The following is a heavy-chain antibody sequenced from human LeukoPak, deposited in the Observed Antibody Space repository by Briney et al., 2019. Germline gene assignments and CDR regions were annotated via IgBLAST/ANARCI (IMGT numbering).Heavy chain of an antibody. V-gene: IGHV1-2*06. D-gene: IGHD5-12*01. J-gene: IGHJ4*02. CDR3: AREYSGYDFAFFDY. Sequence: ASVKVSCKASGYTFTGYYMHWVRQAPGQGLEWMGRINPNSGGTNYAQKFQGRVTMTRDTSISTAYMELRSLRSDDTAVYYCAREYSGYDFAFFDYWGQGTLVTVSS. CDR2: INPNSGGT. CDR1: GYTFTGYY.